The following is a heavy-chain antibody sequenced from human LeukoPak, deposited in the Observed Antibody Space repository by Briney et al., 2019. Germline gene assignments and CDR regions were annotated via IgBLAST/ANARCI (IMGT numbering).Heavy chain of an antibody. V-gene: IGHV5-51*01. CDR2: IYPGDSDA. J-gene: IGHJ4*02. CDR3: ARQGLGIRSPALDY. Sequence: GESLKISRKGSGYRFTSFWIGWVRQMPGKGLGWKGIIYPGDSDARYSPSFQGQATISSDKSISTAYLQWSSLKAADTAMYYCARQGLGIRSPALDYWGQGTLVTVSS. CDR1: GYRFTSFW. D-gene: IGHD1-14*01.